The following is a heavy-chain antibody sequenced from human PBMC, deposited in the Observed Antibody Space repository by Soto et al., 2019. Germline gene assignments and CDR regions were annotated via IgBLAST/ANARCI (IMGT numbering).Heavy chain of an antibody. V-gene: IGHV1-69*12. CDR2: IIPIFGTA. CDR1: GGTFSSYA. CDR3: ARGITGTVSYYYGMDV. Sequence: QVQLVQSGAEVKKPGSSVKVSCKASGGTFSSYAISWVRQAPGQGLEWMGGIIPIFGTANYAQKFQGRGTITAXXXTXXAYMELSSLRSEDTAVYYGARGITGTVSYYYGMDVWGQGTTVTVSS. J-gene: IGHJ6*02. D-gene: IGHD1-20*01.